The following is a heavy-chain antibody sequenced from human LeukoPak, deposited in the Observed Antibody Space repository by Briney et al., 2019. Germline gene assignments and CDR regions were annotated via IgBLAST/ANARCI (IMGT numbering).Heavy chain of an antibody. CDR1: GFTFSDYY. CDR3: ARVGSIAAAGAVDY. D-gene: IGHD6-13*01. V-gene: IGHV3-11*05. J-gene: IGHJ4*02. Sequence: GGSLRLSCAASGFTFSDYYMSWIRQAPGKGLEWVSYISSSSSYTNYADSVKGRFTISRDNAKNSPYLQMNSLRAEDTAVYYCARVGSIAAAGAVDYWGQGTLVTVSS. CDR2: ISSSSSYT.